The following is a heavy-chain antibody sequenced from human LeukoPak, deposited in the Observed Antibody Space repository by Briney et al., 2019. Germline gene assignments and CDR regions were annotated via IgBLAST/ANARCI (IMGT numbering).Heavy chain of an antibody. V-gene: IGHV3-64*01. J-gene: IGHJ4*02. CDR2: ISSNGGST. Sequence: GRSLRLSCAASGFTFSSYAMHWVRQAPGKGLEYVSAISSNGGSTYYANSVKGRFTISRDNSKNTLYLQMGSLRAEDMAVYYCARNRDTAMVRPFDYWGQGTLVTVSS. CDR3: ARNRDTAMVRPFDY. D-gene: IGHD5-18*01. CDR1: GFTFSSYA.